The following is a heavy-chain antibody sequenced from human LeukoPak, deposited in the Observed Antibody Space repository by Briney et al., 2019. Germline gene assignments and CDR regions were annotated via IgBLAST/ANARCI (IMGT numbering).Heavy chain of an antibody. J-gene: IGHJ4*02. V-gene: IGHV3-74*03. CDR3: APIGAGY. CDR1: GHTFTGNW. CDR2: IRSDGSST. Sequence: VGSLRLSCAASGHTFTGNWLWVRTAPGKGLVWVSLIRSDGSSTTYADSVQGRFTISRDSAKNTLYFQMNSLRVEDTAVYYCAPIGAGYWGQGTLVTVSS. D-gene: IGHD4/OR15-4a*01.